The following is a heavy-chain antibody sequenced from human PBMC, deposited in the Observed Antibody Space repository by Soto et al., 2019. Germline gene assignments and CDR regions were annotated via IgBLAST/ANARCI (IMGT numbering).Heavy chain of an antibody. CDR3: AKQGLPHHNWFDP. Sequence: PGGSLRLSCAASGFTFRSYGIHWVRQAPGKGLEWVAVISYDGSNKYYADSVKGRFTISRDNSKNTLYLQVNSLRADDTAVYYCAKQGLPHHNWFDPWGQGTLVTVSS. CDR2: ISYDGSNK. V-gene: IGHV3-30*18. CDR1: GFTFRSYG. D-gene: IGHD2-15*01. J-gene: IGHJ5*02.